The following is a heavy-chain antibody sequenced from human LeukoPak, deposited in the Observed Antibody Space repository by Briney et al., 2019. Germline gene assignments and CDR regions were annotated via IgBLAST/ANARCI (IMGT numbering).Heavy chain of an antibody. J-gene: IGHJ5*01. D-gene: IGHD3-3*01. V-gene: IGHV5-51*01. CDR1: GYSFTHHW. CDR2: IYPGDSDT. Sequence: PGESLKISCKGSGYSFTHHWIGWVRQMPGKGREWMGVIYPGDSDTRYSPSCQGQVTISAYESLGTAYLQWSSLKSADTAMYYCAQRIAIFGDGNWFDSWGQGTLVTVSS. CDR3: AQRIAIFGDGNWFDS.